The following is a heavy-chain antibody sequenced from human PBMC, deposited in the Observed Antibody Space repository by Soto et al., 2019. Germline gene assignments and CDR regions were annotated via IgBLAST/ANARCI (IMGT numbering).Heavy chain of an antibody. CDR2: IITFIGTE. CDR3: ATAASTFGAASDD. Sequence: QVQLVQSGAEVKKPGSSVKVSCKASGDTFNSHSFTWVRQAPGQGLEWMGRIITFIGTESHAQKFKDRITIPADTYTGAVYLDLHSLRPYDTAMYYCATAASTFGAASDDWGQGPLVTVSS. V-gene: IGHV1-69*08. CDR1: GDTFNSHS. J-gene: IGHJ4*02. D-gene: IGHD3-3*01.